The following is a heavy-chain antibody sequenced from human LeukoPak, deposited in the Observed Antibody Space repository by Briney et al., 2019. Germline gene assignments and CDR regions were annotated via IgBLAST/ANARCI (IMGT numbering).Heavy chain of an antibody. V-gene: IGHV4-30-2*01. D-gene: IGHD3-22*01. CDR2: IYHSGST. Sequence: SETLSLTCTVSGGSISSGGYYWSWIRQPPGKGLEWIGYIYHSGSTYYNPSLKSRVTISVDRSKNQFSLKLSSVTAADTAVYYCARSSRAYYYDSSGYYRPLDYWGQGTLVTVSS. CDR3: ARSSRAYYYDSSGYYRPLDY. J-gene: IGHJ4*02. CDR1: GGSISSGGYY.